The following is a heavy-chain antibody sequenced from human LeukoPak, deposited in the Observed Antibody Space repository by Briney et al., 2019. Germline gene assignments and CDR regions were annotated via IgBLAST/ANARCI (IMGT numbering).Heavy chain of an antibody. V-gene: IGHV3-74*01. J-gene: IGHJ4*02. Sequence: GGSLRLSCAVSGFTFRTYWMHWVRQVPGEGLVWVSRINEDGSITNYADSVKGRFSISRDNAKNMLYLQMNSLRAEDTAVYYCARGDSSWDYFDYWGQGTLVTVSS. D-gene: IGHD6-13*01. CDR1: GFTFRTYW. CDR2: INEDGSIT. CDR3: ARGDSSWDYFDY.